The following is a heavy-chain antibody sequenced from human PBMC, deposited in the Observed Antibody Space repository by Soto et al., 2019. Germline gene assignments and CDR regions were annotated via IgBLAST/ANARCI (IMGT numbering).Heavy chain of an antibody. J-gene: IGHJ6*02. CDR3: ARQISNSQHYCPSIDV. Sequence: PGGSLKISCKGSGYTFTDYWIGWVRQLPGKGLEWMGIIYPGDSDTRYSPSFQGQVTITVDKSTSTAYLQWNTLKASDTAMYYCARQISNSQHYCPSIDVLGQGTTGTLPS. V-gene: IGHV5-51*01. CDR1: GYTFTDYW. CDR2: IYPGDSDT. D-gene: IGHD4-4*01.